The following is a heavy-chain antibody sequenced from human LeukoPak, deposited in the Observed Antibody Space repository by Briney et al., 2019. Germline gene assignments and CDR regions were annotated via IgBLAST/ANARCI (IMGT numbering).Heavy chain of an antibody. D-gene: IGHD3-22*01. V-gene: IGHV3-53*01. CDR1: GFSVSSNY. CDR3: ARDYDSSGYHYWYFDL. J-gene: IGHJ2*01. CDR2: IYSGGST. Sequence: GGSLRLSCAASGFSVSSNYMSWARQAPGKGLEWVSVIYSGGSTYYADSVKGRFTISRDSSKNTLYLQMNSLRAEDTAVYYCARDYDSSGYHYWYFDLWGRGTLVTVSS.